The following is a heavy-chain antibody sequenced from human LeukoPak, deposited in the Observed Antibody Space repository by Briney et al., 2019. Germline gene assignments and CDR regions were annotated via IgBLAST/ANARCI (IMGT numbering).Heavy chain of an antibody. V-gene: IGHV4-39*01. CDR2: IYYSGNT. D-gene: IGHD3-10*01. CDR3: AKPPLYYGSGSYSIDY. CDR1: GGSISSSSFY. Sequence: PSETLSLTCTVSGGSISSSSFYWGWIRQPPGKGLEWIGAIYYSGNTYYNPSLKSRVTISVDTSKNQFSLKLSSVTAADTAVYYCAKPPLYYGSGSYSIDYWGQGTLVTVSS. J-gene: IGHJ4*02.